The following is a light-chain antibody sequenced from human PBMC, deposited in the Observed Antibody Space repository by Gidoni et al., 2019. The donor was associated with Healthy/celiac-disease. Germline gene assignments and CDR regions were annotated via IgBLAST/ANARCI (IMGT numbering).Light chain of an antibody. CDR3: QQRSNWPF. V-gene: IGKV3-11*01. CDR1: QSVSSY. J-gene: IGKJ4*01. Sequence: IVLPQCPATLSSSPGERATLACRARQSVSSYLAWYQQKPGQAPRLLVYDASNRATGIPARFRGSRSGTDFTLTIGSLEPEDFAGYYCQQRSNWPFFGGGTKVEIK. CDR2: DAS.